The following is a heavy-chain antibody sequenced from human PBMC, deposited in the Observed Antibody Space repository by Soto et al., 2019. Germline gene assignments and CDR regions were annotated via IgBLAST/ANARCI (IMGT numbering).Heavy chain of an antibody. Sequence: GGSLRLSCAASGFGFSTHALTWVRQAPGKGLEWLSSITNTGLTTHYADSVKGRFTISRENSRNTLHLQMKNLRVDDKAIYYCAKGFDDGDNKNIDHWGRGTLVTVSS. CDR2: ITNTGLTT. J-gene: IGHJ4*02. CDR3: AKGFDDGDNKNIDH. D-gene: IGHD4-17*01. CDR1: GFGFSTHA. V-gene: IGHV3-23*01.